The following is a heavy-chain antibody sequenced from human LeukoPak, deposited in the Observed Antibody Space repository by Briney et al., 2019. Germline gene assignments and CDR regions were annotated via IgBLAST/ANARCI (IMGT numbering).Heavy chain of an antibody. J-gene: IGHJ4*02. CDR1: GGSISSYY. CDR3: ASGYSSSPDFDY. CDR2: IYYSGST. Sequence: SETLSLTCTVSGGSISSYYWSWIRQPPGKGLEWIGYIYYSGSTNYNPSLKSRVTISVDTSKNQFSLKLSSVTAADTAVYYCASGYSSSPDFDYWGQGTLVTVSS. V-gene: IGHV4-59*01. D-gene: IGHD6-6*01.